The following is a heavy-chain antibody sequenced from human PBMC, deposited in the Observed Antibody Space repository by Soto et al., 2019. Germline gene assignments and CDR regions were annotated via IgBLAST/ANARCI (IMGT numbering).Heavy chain of an antibody. J-gene: IGHJ6*02. CDR2: INAYNGNT. CDR3: AMVDVYVTPSPQDV. V-gene: IGHV1-18*01. CDR1: GYSFTRYG. D-gene: IGHD3-16*01. Sequence: QVHLVQSGAEVKNPGASVKVSCKASGYSFTRYGIGWARQAPGQGLEWMGWINAYNGNTNYAQNLQGRLNLTTATSTTTAYMELRSLRSNDTAIYYCAMVDVYVTPSPQDVWGQGTTVTVSS.